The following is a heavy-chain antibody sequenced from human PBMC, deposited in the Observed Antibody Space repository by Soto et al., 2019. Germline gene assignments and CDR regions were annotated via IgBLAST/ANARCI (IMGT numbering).Heavy chain of an antibody. Sequence: SVKVSCKASGGTFTSYAISWVRQAPGQGLEWMGGIIPIFGTANYAQKFQGRVTITADESTSTAYMELSSPRSEDTAVYYCTRDSHTLPAGGPFPRNDSDISGPRTMLT. CDR1: GGTFTSYA. CDR3: TRDSHTLPAGGPFPRNDSDI. CDR2: IIPIFGTA. V-gene: IGHV1-69*13. J-gene: IGHJ3*02. D-gene: IGHD6-13*01.